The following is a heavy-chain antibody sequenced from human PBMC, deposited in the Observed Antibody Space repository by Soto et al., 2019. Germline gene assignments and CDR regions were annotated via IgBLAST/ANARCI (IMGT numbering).Heavy chain of an antibody. CDR3: ARHPLGATVSLDY. D-gene: IGHD4-4*01. CDR2: IYPGDSGT. CDR1: GYSFTNYW. V-gene: IGHV5-51*01. Sequence: GESLKISCKGSGYSFTNYWIGWVRQMPGKGLEWMGIIYPGDSGTRYSPSFQGQVTISADKSISTAFLQWSSLKASDTAMYYCARHPLGATVSLDYWGQGTLVTVSS. J-gene: IGHJ4*02.